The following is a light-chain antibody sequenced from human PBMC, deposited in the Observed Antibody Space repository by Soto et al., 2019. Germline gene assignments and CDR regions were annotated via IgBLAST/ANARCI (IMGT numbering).Light chain of an antibody. CDR2: EVS. CDR3: SSYTRNSTLV. J-gene: IGLJ2*01. CDR1: SSDVGGYNY. Sequence: QSVLTQPASVSGSPGQSITISCTGTSSDVGGYNYVSWYQQHPGKAPKLMIYEVSNWPSGVSNRFSGSKSGNTASLTISGLQAEDEADYYCSSYTRNSTLVFGGGTKLTVL. V-gene: IGLV2-14*01.